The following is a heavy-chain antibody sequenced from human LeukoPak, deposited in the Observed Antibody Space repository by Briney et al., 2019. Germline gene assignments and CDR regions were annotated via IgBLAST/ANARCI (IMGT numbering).Heavy chain of an antibody. CDR3: ARSGARSNWFDP. J-gene: IGHJ5*02. D-gene: IGHD1-14*01. Sequence: GASVTVSFKASGYTFTGYYMHWVRQAPGQGLGWMGWINPNSGGTNYAQKLQGRVTMTRDTSISTAYMELSRLRSDDTAVYYCARSGARSNWFDPWGQGTLVTVSS. CDR2: INPNSGGT. V-gene: IGHV1-2*02. CDR1: GYTFTGYY.